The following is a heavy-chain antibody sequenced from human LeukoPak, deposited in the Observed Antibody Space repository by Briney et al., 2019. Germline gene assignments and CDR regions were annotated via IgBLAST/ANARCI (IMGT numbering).Heavy chain of an antibody. CDR2: ISGSGDST. V-gene: IGHV3-23*01. CDR1: GSGFSFSSYA. Sequence: GGSLRLSYAASGSGFSFSSYAMSWVRQAPGKGLEWVSGISGSGDSTHYADSVKGRFTISRDNSKNTLFLQMNSLRVEDTAVYYCARGYSNLAYWGQGTLVTVSS. J-gene: IGHJ4*02. CDR3: ARGYSNLAY. D-gene: IGHD5-18*01.